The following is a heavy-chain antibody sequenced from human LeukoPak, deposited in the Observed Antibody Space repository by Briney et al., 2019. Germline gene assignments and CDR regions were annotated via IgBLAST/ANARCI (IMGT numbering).Heavy chain of an antibody. CDR1: GYTFTSYD. V-gene: IGHV1-8*01. D-gene: IGHD4-11*01. Sequence: ASVKVSCKASGYTFTSYDINWVRQATGQGLEWMGWMNPNSGNTGYAQKFQGRVTMTRNTPISTAYMELSSLRSEDTAVYYCATRSDYSNYYYYYYMDVWGKGTTVTVSS. CDR2: MNPNSGNT. CDR3: ATRSDYSNYYYYYYMDV. J-gene: IGHJ6*03.